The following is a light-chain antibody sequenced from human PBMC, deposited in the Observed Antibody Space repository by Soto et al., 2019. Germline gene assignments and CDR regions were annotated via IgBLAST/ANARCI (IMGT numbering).Light chain of an antibody. CDR1: QSISNY. CDR2: AAS. Sequence: DIQMTQSPSSLSASIGDRVTITCWAGQSISNYLNWYQQKPGKAPKLLIYAASSLQSGVPSRSSGSGSGTDFTLTISSLQPEDFATYYCQQSYSTPRTFGQGTKLEIK. CDR3: QQSYSTPRT. V-gene: IGKV1-39*01. J-gene: IGKJ2*01.